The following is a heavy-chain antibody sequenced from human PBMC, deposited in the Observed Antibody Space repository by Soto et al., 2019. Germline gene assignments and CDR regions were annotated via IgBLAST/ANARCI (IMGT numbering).Heavy chain of an antibody. CDR3: AKPIAAAGKEIGNYYSCGMDV. D-gene: IGHD6-13*01. CDR2: IIPIFGTA. V-gene: IGHV1-69*12. J-gene: IGHJ6*02. Sequence: QVQLVQSGAEVKKPGSSVKVSCKASGGTFSSYAISWVRQAPGQGLEWMGGIIPIFGTANYAQKFQGRVTITADESTSXAXMXXSSLRSEDAAVYYCAKPIAAAGKEIGNYYSCGMDVWGQGTTVTVSS. CDR1: GGTFSSYA.